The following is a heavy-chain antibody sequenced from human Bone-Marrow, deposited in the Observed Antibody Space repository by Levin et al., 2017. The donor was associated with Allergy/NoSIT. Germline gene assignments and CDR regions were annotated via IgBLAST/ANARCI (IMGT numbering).Heavy chain of an antibody. CDR1: GYTFTGYY. Sequence: PGESLKISCKASGYTFTGYYMHWVRQAPGQGLEWMGWINPNSGGTNYAQKFQGRVTMTRDTSISTAYMELSRLRSDDTAVYYCARKLRHDILTPNWFDPWGQGTLVTVSS. V-gene: IGHV1-2*02. J-gene: IGHJ5*02. CDR2: INPNSGGT. D-gene: IGHD3-9*01. CDR3: ARKLRHDILTPNWFDP.